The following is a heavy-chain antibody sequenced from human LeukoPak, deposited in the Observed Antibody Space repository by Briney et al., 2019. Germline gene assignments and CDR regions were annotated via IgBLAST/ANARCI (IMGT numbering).Heavy chain of an antibody. V-gene: IGHV1-18*01. D-gene: IGHD4-17*01. Sequence: ASVKVSCKASGYTFINYGISWVRQAPGQGLEWMGWISGYNGNTNYAQKFQGRVTITTDESTSTAYMELSSLRSEDTAVYYCARGGNYYGDYSSPWGQGTLVTVSS. CDR3: ARGGNYYGDYSSP. CDR1: GYTFINYG. CDR2: ISGYNGNT. J-gene: IGHJ5*02.